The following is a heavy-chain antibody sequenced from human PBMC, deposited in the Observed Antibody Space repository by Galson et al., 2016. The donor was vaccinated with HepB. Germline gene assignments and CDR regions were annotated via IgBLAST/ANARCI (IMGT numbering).Heavy chain of an antibody. CDR3: ARGTRNAFDY. Sequence: SLRLSCAASGFIFGGSSVNWVRQASGKGLEWVGRIRSKANSYATAYAASVKGRFTISRDDSQNTAYLQMNSLKTEDTAVYFCARGTRNAFDYWGQGTLVTVSS. V-gene: IGHV3-73*01. CDR1: GFIFGGSS. J-gene: IGHJ4*02. CDR2: IRSKANSYAT. D-gene: IGHD1-14*01.